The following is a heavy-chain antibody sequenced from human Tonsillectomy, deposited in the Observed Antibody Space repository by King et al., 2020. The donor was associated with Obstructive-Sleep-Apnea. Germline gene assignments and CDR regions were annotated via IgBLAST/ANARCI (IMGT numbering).Heavy chain of an antibody. J-gene: IGHJ4*02. CDR3: ARVRTRNSSGYPIDY. Sequence: QLQESGPGLVKPSQTLYLTCTVSGGSISSGGYYWSWIRQLPGRGLGWIGCIYYSVNTFYNPSLKSRVDISVDTSKNQISLKLSSVTAADTAVYYCARVRTRNSSGYPIDYWGQGTLVTVSS. D-gene: IGHD3-22*01. CDR2: IYYSVNT. CDR1: GGSISSGGYY. V-gene: IGHV4-31*03.